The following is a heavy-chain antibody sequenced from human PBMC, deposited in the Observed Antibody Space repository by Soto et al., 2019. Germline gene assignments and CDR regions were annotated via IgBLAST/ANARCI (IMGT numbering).Heavy chain of an antibody. J-gene: IGHJ5*02. CDR3: ARGPPLRYFDWLSRPFNWFDP. Sequence: PSETLSLTCAVYGGSFSGYYWSWIRQPPGKGLEWIGEINHSGSTNYNPSLKSRVTISVDTSKNQFSLKLSSVTAADTAVYYCARGPPLRYFDWLSRPFNWFDPWGQGTLVTVSS. V-gene: IGHV4-34*01. CDR2: INHSGST. CDR1: GGSFSGYY. D-gene: IGHD3-9*01.